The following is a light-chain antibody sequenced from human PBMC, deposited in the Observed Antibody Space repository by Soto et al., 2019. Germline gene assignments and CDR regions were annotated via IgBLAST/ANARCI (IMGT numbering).Light chain of an antibody. CDR1: QSVTSSY. J-gene: IGKJ1*01. V-gene: IGKV3-20*01. CDR2: GAY. Sequence: EIVLTQSPGTLSLSPGGRATLSCRASQSVTSSYLAWYQQKPGQAPRLLIYGAYSRGTGIPDRFSGSGSGTDFTLTISRLEPEDFAVYYCQQYGSSPTFGQGTKVDI. CDR3: QQYGSSPT.